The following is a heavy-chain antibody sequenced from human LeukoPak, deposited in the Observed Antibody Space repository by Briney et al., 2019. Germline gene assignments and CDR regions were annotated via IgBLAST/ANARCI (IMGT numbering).Heavy chain of an antibody. D-gene: IGHD5-18*01. CDR2: ISAYNGNT. Sequence: GASVKVSCKASGHTFATYGISWVRQAPGQGLEWMGWISAYNGNTNYAQKLQGRVTMTTDTSTSTAYMELRSLRSDDTAVYYCASGPRYSYLNYWGQGTLVTVSS. V-gene: IGHV1-18*01. J-gene: IGHJ4*02. CDR1: GHTFATYG. CDR3: ASGPRYSYLNY.